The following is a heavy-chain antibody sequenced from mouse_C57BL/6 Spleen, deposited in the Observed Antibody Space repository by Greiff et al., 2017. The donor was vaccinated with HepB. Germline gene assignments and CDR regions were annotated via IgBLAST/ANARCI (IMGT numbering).Heavy chain of an antibody. D-gene: IGHD3-2*02. J-gene: IGHJ3*01. V-gene: IGHV14-4*01. CDR1: GFNIKDDY. Sequence: EVQWVESGAELVRPGASVKLSCTASGFNIKDDYMHWVKQRPEQGLEWIGWIDPENGDTEYASKFQGKATITADTSSNTAYLQLSSLTSEDTAVYYCTTREAQAEFAYWGQGTLVTVSA. CDR3: TTREAQAEFAY. CDR2: IDPENGDT.